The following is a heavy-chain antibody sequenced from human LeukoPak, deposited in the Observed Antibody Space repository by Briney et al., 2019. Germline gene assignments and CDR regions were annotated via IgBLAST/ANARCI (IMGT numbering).Heavy chain of an antibody. Sequence: PSETLSLTCTVSGASISNYYWNWIRQPPGKGLEWIGYIYYRETTNSGTTNYNPSLRSRAIISLNSSKNQFSLKLSSVTAADTAVYYCARVGGPVPAALEDAFDLWGQGILVTVSS. CDR1: GASISNYY. J-gene: IGHJ3*01. CDR2: IYYRETTNSGTT. D-gene: IGHD2-15*01. CDR3: ARVGGPVPAALEDAFDL. V-gene: IGHV4-4*09.